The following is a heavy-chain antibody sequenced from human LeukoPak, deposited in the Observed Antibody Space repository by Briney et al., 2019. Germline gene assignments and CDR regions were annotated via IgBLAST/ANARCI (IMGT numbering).Heavy chain of an antibody. CDR1: GYTFTGYY. CDR3: ARALIFPCSSTSCYPPDAFDI. D-gene: IGHD2-2*01. Sequence: VSVKVSCKASGYTFTGYYMHWVRQAPGQGLEWMGWINPNSGGTNYAQKFQGRVTMTRDTSISTAYIELSRLRSDDTAVYYCARALIFPCSSTSCYPPDAFDIWGQGTMVTVSS. CDR2: INPNSGGT. V-gene: IGHV1-2*02. J-gene: IGHJ3*02.